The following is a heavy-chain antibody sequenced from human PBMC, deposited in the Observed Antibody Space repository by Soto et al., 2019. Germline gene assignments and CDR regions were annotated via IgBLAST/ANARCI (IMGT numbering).Heavy chain of an antibody. J-gene: IGHJ4*02. CDR3: ARDRPGYCSGGSCYYY. Sequence: QVQLVQSGAEVKKPGSSVKVSCKASGGTFSSYAISWVRQAPGQGLEWMGGSIPIFGTANYAQKFQGRVTITADESTSTADMELSSLRSEDTAVYYCARDRPGYCSGGSCYYYWGQGTLVTVSS. CDR2: SIPIFGTA. CDR1: GGTFSSYA. D-gene: IGHD2-15*01. V-gene: IGHV1-69*01.